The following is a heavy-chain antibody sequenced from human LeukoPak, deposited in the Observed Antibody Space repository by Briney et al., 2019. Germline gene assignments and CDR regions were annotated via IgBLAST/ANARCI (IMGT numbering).Heavy chain of an antibody. J-gene: IGHJ4*02. V-gene: IGHV3-30*03. CDR2: IRYDGNYE. D-gene: IGHD6-19*01. Sequence: GGSLRLSCAASGFIFNNYDMHWVRQAPGKGLEWVAVIRYDGNYENHADSVKGRFTISRDISKNTLYLRMNSLRPEDTAVYYCARRIGSGWNFDYWGQGTLVTVSS. CDR3: ARRIGSGWNFDY. CDR1: GFIFNNYD.